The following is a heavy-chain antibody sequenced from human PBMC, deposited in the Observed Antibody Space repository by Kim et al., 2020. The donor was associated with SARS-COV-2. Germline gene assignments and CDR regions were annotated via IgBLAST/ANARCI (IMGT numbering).Heavy chain of an antibody. Sequence: LKSRVTISVYTSKNQFSLKLSSVTAADTAVYYCARGGGILTGYYNGPIDYWGQGTLVTVSS. J-gene: IGHJ4*02. D-gene: IGHD3-9*01. V-gene: IGHV4-59*09. CDR3: ARGGGILTGYYNGPIDY.